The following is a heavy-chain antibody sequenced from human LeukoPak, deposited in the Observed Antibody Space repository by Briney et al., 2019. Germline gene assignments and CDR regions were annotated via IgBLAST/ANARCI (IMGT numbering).Heavy chain of an antibody. CDR1: GFTFSTYW. CDR3: AKDVRSGSYCLDY. Sequence: GGSLTLSCAASGFTFSTYWMTWVRLAPGKGLEWVANIKEDGSLKYYADSVKGRFTISRDNSKNTLYLQMNSLRAEDTAVYYCAKDVRSGSYCLDYWGQGTLVTVSS. CDR2: IKEDGSLK. V-gene: IGHV3-7*03. J-gene: IGHJ4*02. D-gene: IGHD3-10*01.